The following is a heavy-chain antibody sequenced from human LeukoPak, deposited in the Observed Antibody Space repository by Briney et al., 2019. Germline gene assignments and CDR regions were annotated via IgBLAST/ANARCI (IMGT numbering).Heavy chain of an antibody. J-gene: IGHJ4*02. Sequence: SQTLSLTYAISGDIVSSNSVAWNWITQSPSRVLEWLGRTYYRSKWYNDYALSVKSRITINPDTSKNQFSLQLNSVTPEDTAVYYCARRASGADYFDYWGQGTLVTVSS. V-gene: IGHV6-1*01. CDR2: TYYRSKWYN. CDR1: GDIVSSNSVA. D-gene: IGHD1-26*01. CDR3: ARRASGADYFDY.